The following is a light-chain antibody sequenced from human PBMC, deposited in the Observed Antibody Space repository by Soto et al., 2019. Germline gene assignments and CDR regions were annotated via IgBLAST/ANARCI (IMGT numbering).Light chain of an antibody. CDR3: QQFKSWPTV. J-gene: IGKJ3*01. CDR2: DAS. Sequence: ELVMTQSPVTLSVSPGERAALSCRASQSVGRNLAWYQQKPGQAPKLLIYDASNRATGIPARFSGSGSGTELTLIISSLQSEDFAVYYCQQFKSWPTVFGPGTTVDIK. V-gene: IGKV3-15*01. CDR1: QSVGRN.